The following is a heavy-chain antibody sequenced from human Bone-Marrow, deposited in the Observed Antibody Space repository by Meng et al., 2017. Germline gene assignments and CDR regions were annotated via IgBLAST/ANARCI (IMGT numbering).Heavy chain of an antibody. CDR3: ARDRGYDSSGFINPFDY. CDR2: IYYSGST. Sequence: ESLKISCTVSGGSISSYYWSRIRQPPGKGLEWIGYIYYSGSTNYNPSLKSRVTISVDTSKNQFSLKLSSVTAADTAVYYCARDRGYDSSGFINPFDYWGQGTLVTVSS. V-gene: IGHV4-59*01. CDR1: GGSISSYY. J-gene: IGHJ4*02. D-gene: IGHD3-22*01.